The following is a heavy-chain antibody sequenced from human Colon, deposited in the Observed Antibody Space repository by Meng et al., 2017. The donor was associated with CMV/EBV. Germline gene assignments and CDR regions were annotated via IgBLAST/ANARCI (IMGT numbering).Heavy chain of an antibody. CDR3: ARAAAAGEYYFDY. V-gene: IGHV4-61*02. CDR1: GGYISSGTHY. Sequence: QGQLQESGPGLVKPSQTRSLTCSVSGGYISSGTHYWSWIRQPAGKGLEWIGRVYSTGFTNYNPSLKSRVTISVDTSKNQFSLKLSSVTAADTAVYYCARAAAAGEYYFDYWGQGTLVTVSS. CDR2: VYSTGFT. D-gene: IGHD6-13*01. J-gene: IGHJ4*02.